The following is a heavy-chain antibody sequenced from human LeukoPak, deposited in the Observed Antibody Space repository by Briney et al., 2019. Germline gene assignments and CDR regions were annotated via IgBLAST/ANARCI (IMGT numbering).Heavy chain of an antibody. V-gene: IGHV3-21*01. J-gene: IGHJ4*02. CDR3: ARVRSSWCPPHDFDY. Sequence: PGGSLRLSCAASGFTFSSYSMNWVRQAPGKGLEWVSSISSSSSYIYYADSVKGRFTISRDNAKNSLYLQMNSLRAEDTAVYYCARVRSSWCPPHDFDYWGQGTLVTVSS. CDR2: ISSSSSYI. CDR1: GFTFSSYS. D-gene: IGHD6-13*01.